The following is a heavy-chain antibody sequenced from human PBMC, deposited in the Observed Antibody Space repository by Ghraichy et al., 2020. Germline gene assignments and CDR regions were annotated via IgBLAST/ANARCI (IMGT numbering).Heavy chain of an antibody. CDR1: GFTFSSYA. CDR2: ISGIGGGGST. CDR3: AKVQGFRHRVDVFDI. Sequence: GGSLRLSCAASGFTFSSYAMSWVRQAPGKGLEWVSAISGIGGGGSTYYADSVKVRFTISRDNSKNTLYLQMNSLRVDDTAVYYCAKVQGFRHRVDVFDIWGQGTMVTVSS. V-gene: IGHV3-23*01. J-gene: IGHJ3*02. D-gene: IGHD3-3*01.